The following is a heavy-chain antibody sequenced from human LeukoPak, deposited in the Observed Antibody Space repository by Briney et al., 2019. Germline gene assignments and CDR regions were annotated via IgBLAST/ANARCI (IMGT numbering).Heavy chain of an antibody. CDR3: ARGLYYFDTSGYLYY. V-gene: IGHV3-53*01. CDR2: IYSGGST. J-gene: IGHJ4*02. Sequence: GGSLRLSCAASGFTVSSNYMSWVRQAPGKGLEWVSAIYSGGSTYYADSVKGRFTISRDNSKNTLYLQMNSLRAEDTAVYYCARGLYYFDTSGYLYYWGRGTLVTVSS. CDR1: GFTVSSNY. D-gene: IGHD3-22*01.